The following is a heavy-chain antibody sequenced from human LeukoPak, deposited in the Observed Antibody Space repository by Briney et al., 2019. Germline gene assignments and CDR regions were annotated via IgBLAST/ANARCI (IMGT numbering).Heavy chain of an antibody. CDR2: FDPEDGET. J-gene: IGHJ2*01. CDR1: GYTLTELS. CDR3: ATDRRYCSGGSCSYWYFDL. V-gene: IGHV1-24*01. D-gene: IGHD2-15*01. Sequence: ASVKVSCKVSGYTLTELSMHRVRQAPGKGLEWMGGFDPEDGETIYAQKFQGRVTMTEDTSTDTAYMELSSLRSEDTAVYYCATDRRYCSGGSCSYWYFDLWGRGTLVTVSS.